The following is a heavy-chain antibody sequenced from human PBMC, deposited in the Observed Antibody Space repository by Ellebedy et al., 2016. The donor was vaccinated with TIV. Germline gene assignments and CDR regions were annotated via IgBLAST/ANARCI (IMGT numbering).Heavy chain of an antibody. CDR2: ISSSSTTI. D-gene: IGHD3-22*01. V-gene: IGHV3-48*04. Sequence: GGSLRLXXAASGFTFSVYSMNWVRQAPGKGLEWISYISSSSTTIYYADSVKGRFTISRDNARNSLYLQTSSLRAEDTAVYYCARGNYKYDNSGRTPDVWGQGTTVTVSS. J-gene: IGHJ6*02. CDR1: GFTFSVYS. CDR3: ARGNYKYDNSGRTPDV.